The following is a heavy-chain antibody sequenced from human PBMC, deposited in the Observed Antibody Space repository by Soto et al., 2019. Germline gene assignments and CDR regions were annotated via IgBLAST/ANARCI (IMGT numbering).Heavy chain of an antibody. Sequence: EVQLVESGGGLVQPGRSLRLSCAASGFTFDAYAMHWVRQAPGKGLEWVSGISWNSGRIGYADSVKGRFTISRDNAKNSLYLQMSGLRAEATALYYCAKGGQLLTEGVGYWGQGTLVTVSS. CDR1: GFTFDAYA. V-gene: IGHV3-9*01. CDR2: ISWNSGRI. CDR3: AKGGQLLTEGVGY. J-gene: IGHJ4*02. D-gene: IGHD2-2*01.